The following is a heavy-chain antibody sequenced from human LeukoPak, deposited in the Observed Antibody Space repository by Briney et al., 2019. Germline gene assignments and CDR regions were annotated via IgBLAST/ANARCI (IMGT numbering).Heavy chain of an antibody. Sequence: GGSLRLSCAASGFTFSSYDIHWVRQTPGKGLEWVAFIRYDGSNKYYADSVRGRFTISRDNSKNTLYLHMNSLRAEDTAVYFCAKGSKAVLFTRDHYMDVWGKGTTVTISS. D-gene: IGHD6-19*01. CDR1: GFTFSSYD. J-gene: IGHJ6*03. CDR3: AKGSKAVLFTRDHYMDV. V-gene: IGHV3-30*02. CDR2: IRYDGSNK.